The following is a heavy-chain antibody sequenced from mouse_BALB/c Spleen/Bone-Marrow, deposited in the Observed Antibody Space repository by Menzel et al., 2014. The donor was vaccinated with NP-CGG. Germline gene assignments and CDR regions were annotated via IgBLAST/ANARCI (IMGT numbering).Heavy chain of an antibody. CDR2: IYPGNSDT. CDR3: ARGLRWCFDV. V-gene: IGHV1-5*01. D-gene: IGHD1-1*01. J-gene: IGHJ1*01. CDR1: GYSFXSYW. Sequence: VQLQQSGTVLARPGASVKMSCKASGYSFXSYWMHWVKERPGQGLEWIGAIYPGNSDTSYNQKFKGKAKLTAVTSASTAYMELSSLTNEDSAVYYCARGLRWCFDVWGAGTTVTVSS.